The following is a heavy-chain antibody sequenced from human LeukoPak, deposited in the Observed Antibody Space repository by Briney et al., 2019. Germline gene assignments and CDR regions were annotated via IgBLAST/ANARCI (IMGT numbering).Heavy chain of an antibody. Sequence: PGGSLRLSCAASGFTLSSNYMQWVRQAPGKGLVWVSRISLDGSDTTYADFAKGRFTISRGNAKSTVYLEMNSLRAEDTAVYYCARALRSPGDSGLDYWGQGALVTVSS. J-gene: IGHJ4*02. V-gene: IGHV3-74*03. D-gene: IGHD3-10*01. CDR3: ARALRSPGDSGLDY. CDR1: GFTLSSNY. CDR2: ISLDGSDT.